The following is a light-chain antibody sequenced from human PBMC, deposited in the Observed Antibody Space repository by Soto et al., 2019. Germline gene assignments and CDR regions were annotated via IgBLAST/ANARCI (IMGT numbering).Light chain of an antibody. CDR3: QQLNGSPWT. CDR1: QSIGGF. Sequence: DIQMTQSPSSLSVSVGDRVTITCRASQSIGGFLNWYQQKLGKAPKLLIYAASSLQSGVPSRFSGSRSGTEYTLTIGSLQPEDFATYYCQQLNGSPWTFGQGTKVDI. J-gene: IGKJ1*01. CDR2: AAS. V-gene: IGKV1-39*01.